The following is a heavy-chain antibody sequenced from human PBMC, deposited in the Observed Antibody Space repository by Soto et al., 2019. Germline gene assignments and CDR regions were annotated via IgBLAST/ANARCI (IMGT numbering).Heavy chain of an antibody. CDR2: ISWNSGKI. Sequence: VQLVESGGGLVQPGRSLTLSCAASGFAFHDYAMHWVRQDPGKGLEWVSSISWNSGKIGYAGSVKGRFTISRDNAKNFVYLQMNSVRAEDTALYYCAKDKSKEELSVYYYNGLDVWCQGTTVIVSS. J-gene: IGHJ6*02. D-gene: IGHD3-16*02. CDR1: GFAFHDYA. V-gene: IGHV3-9*01. CDR3: AKDKSKEELSVYYYNGLDV.